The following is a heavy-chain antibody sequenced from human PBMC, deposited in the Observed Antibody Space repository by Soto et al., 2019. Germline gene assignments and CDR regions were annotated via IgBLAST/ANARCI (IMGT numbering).Heavy chain of an antibody. Sequence: ASVKVSCKASGYTFTGYYMHWVRQAPGQGLEWMGWINPNSGGTNYAQKFQGRVTMTRDTSSSTAYMELSRLRSDDTAVYYCAREYSSGWYVSLNFGYWGQGTLVTVSS. V-gene: IGHV1-2*02. J-gene: IGHJ4*02. CDR1: GYTFTGYY. CDR3: AREYSSGWYVSLNFGY. CDR2: INPNSGGT. D-gene: IGHD6-19*01.